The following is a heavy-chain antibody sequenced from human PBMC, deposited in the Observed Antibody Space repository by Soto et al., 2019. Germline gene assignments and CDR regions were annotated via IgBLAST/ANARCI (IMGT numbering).Heavy chain of an antibody. Sequence: ASVKVSCKASGYTFASYAMHWVRQAPGQRLEWMGWINAGNGNTKYSQKFQGRVTITRDTSASTAYMELSSLRSEDTAVYYCAAGRVPGDYKYYYYGMDVWGQGTTVTVSS. V-gene: IGHV1-3*01. CDR1: GYTFASYA. CDR3: AAGRVPGDYKYYYYGMDV. D-gene: IGHD4-17*01. J-gene: IGHJ6*02. CDR2: INAGNGNT.